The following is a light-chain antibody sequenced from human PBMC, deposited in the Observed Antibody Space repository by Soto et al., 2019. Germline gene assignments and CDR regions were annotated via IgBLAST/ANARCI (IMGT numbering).Light chain of an antibody. Sequence: PGERATVSCRASQSVSSSYLAWYQQKPGQAPRLLIYDASTRATGIPARFSGSGSGMDFTLTISSLEPEDFATYYCQQYNNWPVTFGGGTKVDIK. V-gene: IGKV3-15*01. CDR1: QSVSSSY. CDR3: QQYNNWPVT. J-gene: IGKJ4*01. CDR2: DAS.